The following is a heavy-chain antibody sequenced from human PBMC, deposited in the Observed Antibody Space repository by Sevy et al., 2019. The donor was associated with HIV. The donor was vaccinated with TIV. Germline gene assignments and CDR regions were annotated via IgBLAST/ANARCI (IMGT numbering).Heavy chain of an antibody. D-gene: IGHD6-13*01. CDR3: AVDAGYSVNWYPRFDP. Sequence: GGSLRLSCAASAFTFSTYAMHWVRQAPGKGLEWVAVISYDGSHKYYADSVKGRFTISRDDSKSSLYLQMNTLRAEDTAVYYCAVDAGYSVNWYPRFDPWGQGTLVTVSS. V-gene: IGHV3-30*03. J-gene: IGHJ5*02. CDR1: AFTFSTYA. CDR2: ISYDGSHK.